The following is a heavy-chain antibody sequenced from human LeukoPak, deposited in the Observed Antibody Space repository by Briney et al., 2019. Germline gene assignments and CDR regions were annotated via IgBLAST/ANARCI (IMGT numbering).Heavy chain of an antibody. J-gene: IGHJ4*02. Sequence: SETLSLTCTVSGGSISSYYWSWIRQPPGKGLEWIGYIYYSGSTNYNPSLKSRVTISVDTSKNQFSLKLSSVTAADTAAYYCASHGDYAEYWGQGTLVTVSS. CDR3: ASHGDYAEY. CDR1: GGSISSYY. V-gene: IGHV4-59*01. CDR2: IYYSGST. D-gene: IGHD4-17*01.